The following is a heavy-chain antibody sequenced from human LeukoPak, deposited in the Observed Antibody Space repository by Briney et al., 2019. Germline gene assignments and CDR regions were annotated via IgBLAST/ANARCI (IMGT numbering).Heavy chain of an antibody. J-gene: IGHJ4*02. CDR3: ARGRYSGTTYYFDY. CDR2: ISSSSSTI. D-gene: IGHD5-12*01. CDR1: GFTFSSYS. Sequence: GGSLRLSCAASGFTFSSYSMNWVRQAPGKGLEWLSYISSSSSTIFHADSVKGRFTISRDNAKNSLYLQMNSLRAEDTAMYYCARGRYSGTTYYFDYWGQGTLVTVSS. V-gene: IGHV3-48*04.